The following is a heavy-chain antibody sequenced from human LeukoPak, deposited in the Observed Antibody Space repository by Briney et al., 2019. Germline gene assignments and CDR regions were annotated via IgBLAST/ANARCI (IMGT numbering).Heavy chain of an antibody. CDR3: ARGVNGNYGKFDS. J-gene: IGHJ4*02. Sequence: QSGGSLRLSCAASGFTLSNYWIHWVRQTPGKGLMWVSRIGPDGRTTTYADSVKGRFTISRDSAKNTLYVQMNSLRAEDTAVYYCARGVNGNYGKFDSWGQGTLVTVSS. V-gene: IGHV3-74*03. CDR2: IGPDGRTT. D-gene: IGHD4-17*01. CDR1: GFTLSNYW.